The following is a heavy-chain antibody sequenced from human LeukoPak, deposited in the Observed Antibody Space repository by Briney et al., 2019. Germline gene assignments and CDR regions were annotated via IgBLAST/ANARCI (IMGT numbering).Heavy chain of an antibody. D-gene: IGHD6-13*01. J-gene: IGHJ4*02. Sequence: PSETLSPTCAVYGGSFSGYYWSWIRQPPGKGLEWIGEINHSGSTNYNPSLKSRVTISVDTSKNQFSLKLSSVTAADTAVYYCARAGIAAAGNDYWGQGTLVTVSS. CDR1: GGSFSGYY. CDR2: INHSGST. CDR3: ARAGIAAAGNDY. V-gene: IGHV4-34*01.